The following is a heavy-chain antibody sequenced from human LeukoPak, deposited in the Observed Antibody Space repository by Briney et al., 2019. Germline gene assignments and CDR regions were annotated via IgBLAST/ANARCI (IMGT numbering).Heavy chain of an antibody. Sequence: SETLSLTCAVSGYSISSGYYWGWIRQPPGGGLEWIANVYYTGSTYCNPSLKSRVTMSVDTSKNQFSLTMTSVTAADTAVYYCARLSKGRYFDYIFEYWGQGTLATVSS. CDR3: ARLSKGRYFDYIFEY. CDR1: GYSISSGYY. D-gene: IGHD3-9*01. J-gene: IGHJ4*02. V-gene: IGHV4-38-2*01. CDR2: VYYTGST.